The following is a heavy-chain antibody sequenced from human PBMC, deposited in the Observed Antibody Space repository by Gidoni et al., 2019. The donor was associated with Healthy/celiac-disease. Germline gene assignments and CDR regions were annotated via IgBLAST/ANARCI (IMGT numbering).Heavy chain of an antibody. CDR2: IYYSGST. V-gene: IGHV4-59*01. CDR1: GGSISRYY. Sequence: QVQLQESGPGMVTPSETLSLTCTVAGGSISRYYWSWSRQPPWKRREWIGYIYYSGSTNYNPYLKSRVTISVDTSKNQFSLKLSSVTAADTAVYYCARSPWAGFDYWGQGTLVTVSS. D-gene: IGHD3-16*01. J-gene: IGHJ4*02. CDR3: ARSPWAGFDY.